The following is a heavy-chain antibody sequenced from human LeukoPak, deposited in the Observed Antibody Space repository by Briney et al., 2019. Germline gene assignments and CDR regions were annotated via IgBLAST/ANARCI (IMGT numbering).Heavy chain of an antibody. CDR1: GFTVSSNY. CDR2: IYSGGST. V-gene: IGHV3-66*02. CDR3: ARGEIGYCSSTSCYTMPLDI. D-gene: IGHD2-2*02. Sequence: PGESLRLSCAASGFTVSSNYMSWVRQAPGKGLEWVSVIYSGGSTYYADSVKGRFTISRDNSKNTLYLQMNSLRAEDTAVYYCARGEIGYCSSTSCYTMPLDIWGQGTMVTVSS. J-gene: IGHJ3*02.